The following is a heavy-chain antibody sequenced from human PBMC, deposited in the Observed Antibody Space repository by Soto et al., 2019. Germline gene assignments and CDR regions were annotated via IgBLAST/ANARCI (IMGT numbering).Heavy chain of an antibody. CDR2: INPNSGGT. J-gene: IGHJ6*02. CDR3: ARGPRYDFWSGYYYYYYGMDV. Sequence: AASVKVSCKASGYTFTGYYMHWVRQAPGQGLEWMGWINPNSGGTNYAQKFQGWVTMTRDTSISTAYMELSRLRSDDTAVYYCARGPRYDFWSGYYYYYYGMDVWGQGTTVTVSS. V-gene: IGHV1-2*04. D-gene: IGHD3-3*01. CDR1: GYTFTGYY.